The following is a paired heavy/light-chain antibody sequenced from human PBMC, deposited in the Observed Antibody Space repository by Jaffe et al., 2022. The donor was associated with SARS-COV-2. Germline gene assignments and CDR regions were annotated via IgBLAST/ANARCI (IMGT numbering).Heavy chain of an antibody. CDR3: AKGVRVTTLFDY. D-gene: IGHD4-17*01. J-gene: IGHJ4*02. CDR2: FFVSGKTA. Sequence: EVQLLESGGGLVQPGGSLILSCAVSGFSSITDAVNTDAMSWVRQAPGRGLEWVAGFFVSGKTAQYADSVRGRFTISREKFKNTVYLQMNSLRAEDTAVYYCAKGVRVTTLFDYWGQGTLVTVSS. V-gene: IGHV3-23*01. CDR1: GFSSITDAVNTDA.
Light chain of an antibody. Sequence: EIVLTQSPATLSLSPGERATLSCRASQSISNYLAWYQHKPGQAPRLLIYDASNRATGIPARFSGSGSGTDFTLTISSLDPEDFAVYYCQQRSDWPPLTFGGGTKVEIK. CDR3: QQRSDWPPLT. J-gene: IGKJ4*01. V-gene: IGKV3-11*01. CDR1: QSISNY. CDR2: DAS.